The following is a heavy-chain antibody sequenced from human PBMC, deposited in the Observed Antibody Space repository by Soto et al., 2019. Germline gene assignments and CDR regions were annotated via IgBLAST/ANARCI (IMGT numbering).Heavy chain of an antibody. CDR3: VRDWSTFWGMDV. CDR1: GFTFSTYW. CDR2: IKQDGSEK. V-gene: IGHV3-7*01. Sequence: GGSLRLSCAASGFTFSTYWMNWVRQAPGRGLEWVANIKQDGSEKYYVDSVKGRFAISRDNAKDSLFLQMNNLRAEDTAVYYCVRDWSTFWGMDVWGQGTTVTVSS. J-gene: IGHJ6*02.